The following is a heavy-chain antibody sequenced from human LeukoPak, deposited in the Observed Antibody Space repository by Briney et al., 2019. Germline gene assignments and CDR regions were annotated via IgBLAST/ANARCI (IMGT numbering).Heavy chain of an antibody. V-gene: IGHV1-18*01. CDR1: GYTFTTYG. CDR2: ISPYNSNT. CDR3: ARGGKKEQLVYYYYYYMDV. D-gene: IGHD6-6*01. J-gene: IGHJ6*03. Sequence: ASVKVSCKSSGYTFTTYGISWMRQAPGQSLEWMGWISPYNSNTKYAQKLQGRVTMTTDTSTNTAYMELSSLRSEDTAVYYCARGGKKEQLVYYYYYYMDVWGKGTTVTVSS.